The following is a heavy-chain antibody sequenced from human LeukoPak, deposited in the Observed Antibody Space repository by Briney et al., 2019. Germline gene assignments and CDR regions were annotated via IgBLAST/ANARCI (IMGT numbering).Heavy chain of an antibody. CDR2: ISISGSYI. CDR3: AREYCSGGTCLPPT. D-gene: IGHD2-15*01. CDR1: GFTFRSYS. V-gene: IGHV3-21*01. J-gene: IGHJ5*02. Sequence: GGSLRLSCAASGFTFRSYSMNWVRQAPGKGLEWVSLISISGSYIYYAGSVKGRFTISRDNAKNSLYLQMNSLRAEDTAVYYCAREYCSGGTCLPPTWGQGTLVTVSS.